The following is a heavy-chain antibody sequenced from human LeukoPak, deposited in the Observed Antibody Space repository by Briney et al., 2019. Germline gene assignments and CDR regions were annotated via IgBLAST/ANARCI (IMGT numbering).Heavy chain of an antibody. D-gene: IGHD3-16*01. J-gene: IGHJ4*02. CDR3: ARALIRGDSDY. CDR2: IIPIFGTA. Sequence: SVKVSCXASGGTFSSYAISWVRPAPGQGLEWMGRIIPIFGTANYSQKFQGRVTITTDESTSTAYMELSSLRSEDTAVYYCARALIRGDSDYWGQGTLVTVSS. CDR1: GGTFSSYA. V-gene: IGHV1-69*05.